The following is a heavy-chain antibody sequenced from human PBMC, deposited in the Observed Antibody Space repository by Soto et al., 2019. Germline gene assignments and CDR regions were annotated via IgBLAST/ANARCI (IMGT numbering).Heavy chain of an antibody. D-gene: IGHD3-10*01. V-gene: IGHV3-15*07. J-gene: IGHJ5*02. CDR2: IKSKTAGGTT. CDR3: ATDGGA. CDR1: GFTFTYAW. Sequence: EVQLVESGGGLVKPGGSLTLSCAASGFTFTYAWMNWVRQAPGTGLEWVGRIKSKTAGGTTDYTAPVKGRFTISRDDSKNTVFLQLNSLKAEDTAVYYCATDGGAWGQGTLVTVSS.